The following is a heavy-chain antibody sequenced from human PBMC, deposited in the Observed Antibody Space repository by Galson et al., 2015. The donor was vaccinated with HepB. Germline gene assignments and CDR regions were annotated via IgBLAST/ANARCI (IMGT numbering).Heavy chain of an antibody. CDR3: AKDSSAWSDFDY. CDR1: GFTFSTYG. V-gene: IGHV3-30*18. D-gene: IGHD6-19*01. CDR2: ISYDDSDK. Sequence: SLRLSCAASGFTFSTYGMHWVRQAPGKGLEWVALISYDDSDKYYADSVKGRFTISRDNSKNTLYLQMNSLRADDTAMYYCAKDSSAWSDFDYWGQGTLVTVSS. J-gene: IGHJ4*02.